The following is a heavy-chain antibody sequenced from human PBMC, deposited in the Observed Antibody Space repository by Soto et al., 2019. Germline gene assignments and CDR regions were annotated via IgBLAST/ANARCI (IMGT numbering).Heavy chain of an antibody. D-gene: IGHD3-16*01. V-gene: IGHV3-30*18. J-gene: IGHJ4*02. CDR3: AKPLGELPTESYDY. CDR2: ISYDGSDK. Sequence: QVQLVESGGGVVQPGRSLRLSCAASGFTFSSYAMHWVRQAPGKGLEWVAVISYDGSDKYYADYVKGRFTISRDNSKNTLNLQMNSRTADDTDVYYGAKPLGELPTESYDYWGQGTLITVPS. CDR1: GFTFSSYA.